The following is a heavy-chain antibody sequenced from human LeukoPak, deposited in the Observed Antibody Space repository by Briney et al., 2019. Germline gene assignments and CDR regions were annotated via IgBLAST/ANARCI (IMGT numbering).Heavy chain of an antibody. CDR1: GFVFSDYW. Sequence: PGGSLRLSCTASGFVFSDYWMSWVRQAPGKGLEWLANINQDGSQTSYVGSVRGRLTVSRDNAKKSLYLQMNSLRPDDTAVYYCARDXTPRYSXXXXXXXXRGXXXTVXXXXXXXXXXSTYM. CDR2: INQDGSQT. V-gene: IGHV3-7*01. CDR3: ARDXTPRYSXXXXXXXXRGXXXTVXXXXXXXXXXSTYM. D-gene: IGHD5-12*01. J-gene: IGHJ6*03.